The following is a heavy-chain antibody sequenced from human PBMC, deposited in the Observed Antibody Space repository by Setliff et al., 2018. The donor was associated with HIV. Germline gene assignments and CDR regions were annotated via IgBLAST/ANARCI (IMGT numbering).Heavy chain of an antibody. CDR2: IRSKAYGGTT. CDR1: GFTFGDNFGDNA. CDR3: TSERDGYNYMDV. Sequence: QAGGSLRLSCTASGFTFGDNFGDNAMSWVRQAPGKGLEWVGFIRSKAYGGTTEYAASVKGRFTISRDDSKSIAYLQMNSLKTEDTAVYYCTSERDGYNYMDVWGKGTSVTVSS. J-gene: IGHJ6*03. V-gene: IGHV3-49*04.